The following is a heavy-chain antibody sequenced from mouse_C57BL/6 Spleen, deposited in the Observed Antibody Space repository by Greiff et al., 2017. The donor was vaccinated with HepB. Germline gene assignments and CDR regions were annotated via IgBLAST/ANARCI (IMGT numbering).Heavy chain of an antibody. CDR3: ARFYYYGSSSTMDY. CDR1: GFTFTDYY. CDR2: IRNKANGYTT. D-gene: IGHD1-1*01. Sequence: EVKLVESGGGLVQPGGSLSLSCAASGFTFTDYYMSWVRQPPGKALEWLGFIRNKANGYTTEYSASVKGRFTISRDNSQSILYLQMNALRAEDSATYYCARFYYYGSSSTMDYWGQGTSVTVSS. V-gene: IGHV7-3*01. J-gene: IGHJ4*01.